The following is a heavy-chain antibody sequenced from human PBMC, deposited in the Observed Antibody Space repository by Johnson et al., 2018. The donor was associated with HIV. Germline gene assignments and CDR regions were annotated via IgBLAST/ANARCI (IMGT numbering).Heavy chain of an antibody. D-gene: IGHD3-22*01. V-gene: IGHV3-20*04. J-gene: IGHJ3*02. CDR2: INWNGGST. CDR1: GFTFSNYA. Sequence: VQLVESGGGFIQPGGSRRLSCAASGFTFSNYAMSWVRQAPGKGLEWVSGINWNGGSTNYAESVKGRFTISRDNAKNSLYLQMNSPRAEDTAVYYCARAGAGWNYDSSAADAFDIWGQGTMVTVS. CDR3: ARAGAGWNYDSSAADAFDI.